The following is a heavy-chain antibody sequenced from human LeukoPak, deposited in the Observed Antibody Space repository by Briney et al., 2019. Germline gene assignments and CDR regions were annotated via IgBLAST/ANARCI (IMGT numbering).Heavy chain of an antibody. CDR2: ISGSGHDT. CDR1: GFIFSDSY. V-gene: IGHV3-11*03. Sequence: KPGGSLRLSCAASGFIFSDSYMSWVRQAPGKGLEWISYISGSGHDTNYADSVKGRFTVSRDNAKTSLYLQMNSLRAEDTAVYYCVKSARVGEKWDQGTLVTVSS. D-gene: IGHD3-3*01. CDR3: VKSARVGEK. J-gene: IGHJ4*02.